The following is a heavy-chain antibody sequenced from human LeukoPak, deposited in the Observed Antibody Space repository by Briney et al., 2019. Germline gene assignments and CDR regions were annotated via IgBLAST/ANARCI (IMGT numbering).Heavy chain of an antibody. CDR3: AKQGYTSSWLYFDY. Sequence: QSGGSLRLSCAASGFTFSSYAMSWVRQAPGKGLEWVSAISGSDGRIYYADSVKGLFTTSRDNSKNTVYLQLNSLRAEDTAVYYCAKQGYTSSWLYFDYWGQGTLVTVSS. CDR1: GFTFSSYA. CDR2: ISGSDGRI. J-gene: IGHJ4*02. D-gene: IGHD6-13*01. V-gene: IGHV3-23*01.